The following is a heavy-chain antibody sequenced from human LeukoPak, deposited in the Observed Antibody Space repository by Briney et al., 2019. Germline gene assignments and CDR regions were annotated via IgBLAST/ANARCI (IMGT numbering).Heavy chain of an antibody. CDR2: IYHSGST. Sequence: PSQTLSLTCTVSGGSISSGGYYWSWIRQPPGKGLEWIGYIYHSGSTYYNPSLKSRVTTSVDRSKNQFSLKLTSVTAADTAVYYCARVVFYGDLPWYFDLWGRGTLVTVSS. CDR1: GGSISSGGYY. D-gene: IGHD4-17*01. CDR3: ARVVFYGDLPWYFDL. J-gene: IGHJ2*01. V-gene: IGHV4-30-2*01.